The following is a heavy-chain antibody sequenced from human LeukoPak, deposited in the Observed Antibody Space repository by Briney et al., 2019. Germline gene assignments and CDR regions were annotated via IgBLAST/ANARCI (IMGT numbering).Heavy chain of an antibody. CDR2: IYYSGST. CDR1: GGSISSSSYY. V-gene: IGHV4-39*01. D-gene: IGHD3-22*01. J-gene: IGHJ4*02. Sequence: SETLSLTCTVSGGSISSSSYYWGWLRQPPGKGLEWIGSIYYSGSTYYNPSLKSRVTISVDTSKNQFSLKLSSVTAADTAVYYCARYYYDSSNYFDYWGQGTLVTVSS. CDR3: ARYYYDSSNYFDY.